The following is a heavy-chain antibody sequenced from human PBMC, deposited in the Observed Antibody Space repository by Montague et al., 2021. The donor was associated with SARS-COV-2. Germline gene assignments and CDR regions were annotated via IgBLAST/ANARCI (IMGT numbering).Heavy chain of an antibody. CDR1: GDSITPYGDSIGGYF. D-gene: IGHD2/OR15-2a*01. J-gene: IGHJ5*02. CDR3: ARDAYYFGPGRENPGAFDP. CDR2: IYANGNF. V-gene: IGHV4-4*07. Sequence: SETLSLTCSVSGDSITPYGDSIGGYFWSWIRQPAGKGLEWIGRIYANGNFDYNPSLNSRVSMSMETSKQEFSMRLISVTAADTAVYYCARDAYYFGPGRENPGAFDPWGQGILVTVSS.